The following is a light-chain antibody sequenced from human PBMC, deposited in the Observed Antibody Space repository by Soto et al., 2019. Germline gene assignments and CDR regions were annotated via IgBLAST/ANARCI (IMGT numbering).Light chain of an antibody. J-gene: IGKJ4*01. CDR2: AAS. CDR1: QGISSY. V-gene: IGKV1-9*01. Sequence: DVHFTQSPSFLSASEGYRVTITCRASQGISSYLAWYQQKPGKAPKLLIYAASTLQSGVPSRFSGSGSGTEFTLTISSLQPEDFTTYYCQQLNSYPLTFAGGGKVDIK. CDR3: QQLNSYPLT.